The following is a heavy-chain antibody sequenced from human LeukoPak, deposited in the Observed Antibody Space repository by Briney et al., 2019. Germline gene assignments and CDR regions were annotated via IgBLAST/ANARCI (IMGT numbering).Heavy chain of an antibody. CDR3: ARDRVGDPLDY. V-gene: IGHV3-30*02. J-gene: IGHJ4*02. Sequence: GGSLRLSCAASGFTFRSYGMHWVRQAPGKGLEWVSFTRYDGSQKYYADSVKGRFTISRDSFKNTLYLQMNSLRAEDTAVYYCARDRVGDPLDYWGQGTLVTVSS. CDR2: TRYDGSQK. CDR1: GFTFRSYG.